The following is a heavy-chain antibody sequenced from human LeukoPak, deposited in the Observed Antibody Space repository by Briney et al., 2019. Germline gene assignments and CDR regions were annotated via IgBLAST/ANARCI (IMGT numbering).Heavy chain of an antibody. CDR2: IYHSGGT. CDR1: GGSISSGGYY. CDR3: ARGIADSSSWYYFDY. D-gene: IGHD6-13*01. J-gene: IGHJ4*02. V-gene: IGHV4-30-2*01. Sequence: PSQTLSLTCTVSGGSISSGGYYWSWIRQPPGKGLEWIGYIYHSGGTYYNPSLKSRVTISVDRSKNQFSLKLSSVTAADTAVYYCARGIADSSSWYYFDYWGQGTLVTVSS.